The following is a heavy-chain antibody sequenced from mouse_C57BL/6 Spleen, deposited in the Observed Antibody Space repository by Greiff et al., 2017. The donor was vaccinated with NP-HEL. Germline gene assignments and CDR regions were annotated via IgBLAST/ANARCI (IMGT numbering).Heavy chain of an antibody. CDR2: ISSGSSTI. D-gene: IGHD1-1*01. CDR3: ARTIRGSSLYYAMDY. CDR1: GFTFSDYG. J-gene: IGHJ4*01. V-gene: IGHV5-17*01. Sequence: EVQRVESGGGLVKPGGSLKLSCAASGFTFSDYGMHWVRQAPEKGLEWVAYISSGSSTIYYADTVKGRFTISRDNAKNTLFLQMTSLRSEDTAMYYCARTIRGSSLYYAMDYWGQGTSVTVSS.